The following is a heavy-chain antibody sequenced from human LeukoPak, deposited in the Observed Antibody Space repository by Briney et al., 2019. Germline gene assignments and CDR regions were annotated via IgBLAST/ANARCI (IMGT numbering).Heavy chain of an antibody. Sequence: SETLSLTCTVSGGSISSSSYYWGWIRQPPGKGLEWLGSIYYSGSTYYNPSLKSRVTISVDTSKNQFSLKLSSVTAADTAVYYCARVIITMVRGVISRYFDYWGQGTLVTVSS. CDR1: GGSISSSSYY. D-gene: IGHD3-10*01. V-gene: IGHV4-39*07. CDR3: ARVIITMVRGVISRYFDY. CDR2: IYYSGST. J-gene: IGHJ4*02.